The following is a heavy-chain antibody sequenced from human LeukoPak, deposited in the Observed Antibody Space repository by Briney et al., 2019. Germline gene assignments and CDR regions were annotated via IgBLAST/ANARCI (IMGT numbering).Heavy chain of an antibody. J-gene: IGHJ4*02. CDR3: ARLAWSGVSTGFDY. V-gene: IGHV3-7*03. CDR2: IRRDGSDI. D-gene: IGHD3-10*01. Sequence: GGSLRLSCAASGISFSDYWMSWVRQTPGKGLEWVANIRRDGSDIYYVGSVKGRFTISRDNAKSSLYLQMNNLRAEDTAVYYCARLAWSGVSTGFDYWGEGALVSVSS. CDR1: GISFSDYW.